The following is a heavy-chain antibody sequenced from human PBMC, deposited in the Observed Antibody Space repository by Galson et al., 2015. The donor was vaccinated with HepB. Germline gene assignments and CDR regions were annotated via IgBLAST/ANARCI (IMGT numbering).Heavy chain of an antibody. D-gene: IGHD6-13*01. CDR1: GYTFTSYY. CDR3: AREVAAAGTQADYYYYGMDV. Sequence: SVKVSCKASGYTFTSYYMHWVRQAPGQGLEWMGIINPSGGSTSYAQKFQGRVTMTRDTSTSTVYMELSSLRSEDTAVYYCAREVAAAGTQADYYYYGMDVWGQGTTVTVSS. J-gene: IGHJ6*02. CDR2: INPSGGST. V-gene: IGHV1-46*03.